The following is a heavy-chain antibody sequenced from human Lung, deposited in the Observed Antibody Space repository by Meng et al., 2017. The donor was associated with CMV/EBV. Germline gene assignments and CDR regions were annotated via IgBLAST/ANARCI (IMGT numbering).Heavy chain of an antibody. D-gene: IGHD1-26*01. J-gene: IGHJ6*02. Sequence: GGSLRLXCTASGFYFSDYGMHWVRQAPGKGLEWVTFIHYDESDKYYTDSVKGRFTISRDNSKKTLYLQMNSLRAEDTAVYYCARSYNGKYYPPYYYYYYGMAVWGQGTTVTVSS. V-gene: IGHV3-30*02. CDR2: IHYDESDK. CDR1: GFYFSDYG. CDR3: ARSYNGKYYPPYYYYYYGMAV.